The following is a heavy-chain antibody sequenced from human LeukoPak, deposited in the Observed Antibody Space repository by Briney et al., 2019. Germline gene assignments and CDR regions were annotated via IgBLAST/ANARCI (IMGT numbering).Heavy chain of an antibody. Sequence: SETLSLTCTVSGGSISTSRYYWSWIRQHPGKGLEWIGYIYYSGNTYYNPSLKSRVTISVDTSKNQSSLNLSSVTAADTAVYYCARVSQYYGDRYGMDVWGQGTTVTVSS. CDR1: GGSISTSRYY. CDR2: IYYSGNT. V-gene: IGHV4-31*03. D-gene: IGHD4-17*01. J-gene: IGHJ6*02. CDR3: ARVSQYYGDRYGMDV.